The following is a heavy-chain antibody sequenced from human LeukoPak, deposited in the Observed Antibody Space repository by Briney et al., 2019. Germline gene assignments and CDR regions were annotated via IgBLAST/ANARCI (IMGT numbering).Heavy chain of an antibody. CDR2: ISTSGHTI. Sequence: PGGSLRLSCTVSGFNFSDFYMSWIRQAPGQGLEWISYISTSGHTIYYADSVKGRFTISRDNSKNTLYLQMNSLRAEDTAVYYCAKFQGNILTGYVPRHMDVWGQGTTVTVSS. V-gene: IGHV3-11*01. D-gene: IGHD3-9*01. CDR3: AKFQGNILTGYVPRHMDV. CDR1: GFNFSDFY. J-gene: IGHJ6*02.